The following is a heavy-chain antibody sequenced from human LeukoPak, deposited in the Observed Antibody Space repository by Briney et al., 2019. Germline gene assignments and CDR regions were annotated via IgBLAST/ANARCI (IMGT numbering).Heavy chain of an antibody. Sequence: SVKVSCKASGGTFSSYAISWVRQAPGQGLEWMGGIIPIFGTANYAQKFQGRVTITTDESTSTAYMELSSLRSEDTAVYYCARDGGRGIIVGYFDYWGQGTLVTVSS. CDR3: ARDGGRGIIVGYFDY. D-gene: IGHD2-2*01. CDR1: GGTFSSYA. CDR2: IIPIFGTA. V-gene: IGHV1-69*05. J-gene: IGHJ4*02.